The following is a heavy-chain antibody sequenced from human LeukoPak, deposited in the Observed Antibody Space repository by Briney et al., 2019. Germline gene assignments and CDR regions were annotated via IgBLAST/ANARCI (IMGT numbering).Heavy chain of an antibody. J-gene: IGHJ5*02. CDR3: SRDPSNWFDP. CDR1: GDSFSSNSVA. Sequence: SQTLSLTCAISGDSFSSNSVAWNWIRQSPSRGLEWLGRTYYRSKWYNDYAVSVKSRITIKPDTSKNQFSLQLNSVTPEDTAVYYCSRDPSNWFDPWGPGTLVTVSS. V-gene: IGHV6-1*01. CDR2: TYYRSKWYN.